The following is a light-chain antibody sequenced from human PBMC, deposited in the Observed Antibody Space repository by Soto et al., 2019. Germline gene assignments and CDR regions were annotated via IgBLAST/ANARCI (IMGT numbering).Light chain of an antibody. V-gene: IGLV2-14*01. Sequence: QSALTQPASVSGSPGQSITISCTGTSSDVGGCNCVSWYQQHPGKAPKLMIYEVNNRPSGISNRFSGSKSGNTASLTISGLQAEDEADYYCSSFTSTSTYVFRTGTKVTVL. CDR1: SSDVGGCNC. CDR2: EVN. J-gene: IGLJ1*01. CDR3: SSFTSTSTYV.